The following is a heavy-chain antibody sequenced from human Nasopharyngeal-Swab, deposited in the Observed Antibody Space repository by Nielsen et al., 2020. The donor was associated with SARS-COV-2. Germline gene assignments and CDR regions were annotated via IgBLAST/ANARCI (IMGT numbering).Heavy chain of an antibody. CDR2: INPNSGGT. CDR1: GYTFTGYY. D-gene: IGHD2-15*01. CDR3: ARERKDIVVVVAATLDY. V-gene: IGHV1-2*06. J-gene: IGHJ4*02. Sequence: ASVKVSCKASGYTFTGYYMHWVRQAPGQGLEWMGRINPNSGGTNYAKKFQGRVTMTRDTSISTAYMELSRLRSDDTAVYYCARERKDIVVVVAATLDYWGQGTLVTVSS.